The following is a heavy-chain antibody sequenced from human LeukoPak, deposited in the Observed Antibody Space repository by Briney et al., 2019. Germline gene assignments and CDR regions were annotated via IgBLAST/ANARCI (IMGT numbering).Heavy chain of an antibody. CDR1: GYTFTGYY. D-gene: IGHD2-15*01. V-gene: IGHV1-2*02. J-gene: IGHJ4*02. Sequence: GASVKVSCKASGYTFTGYYMHWVRQAPGQGLEWMGWINPNSGGTNYAQKFQGRVTMTRDTSISTAYMELSRLRSDDTAVYYCARTYCSGGSCYSIYLGYWGQGTLVTVSS. CDR3: ARTYCSGGSCYSIYLGY. CDR2: INPNSGGT.